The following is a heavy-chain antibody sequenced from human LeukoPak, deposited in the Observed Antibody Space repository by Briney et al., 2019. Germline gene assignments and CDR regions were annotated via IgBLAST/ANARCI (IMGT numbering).Heavy chain of an antibody. CDR1: GDSISSGSILTYY. J-gene: IGHJ4*02. CDR2: IYNRGNT. V-gene: IGHV4-61*01. CDR3: ARGRDTVSTAFDY. D-gene: IGHD2-21*02. Sequence: SETLSLTCTVSGDSISSGSILTYYWTWVRQPPGKGVEWIGYIYNRGNTNYNPSLESRVAISVDTSKNQSSLKVNSVTAADTAVYYCARGRDTVSTAFDYWGQGTLVTVSS.